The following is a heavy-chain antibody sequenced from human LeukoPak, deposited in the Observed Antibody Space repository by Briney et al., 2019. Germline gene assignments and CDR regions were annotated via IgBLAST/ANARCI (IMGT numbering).Heavy chain of an antibody. D-gene: IGHD1-26*01. V-gene: IGHV1-2*02. CDR2: INPNSGGT. CDR1: GYTFTGYY. CDR3: ARALSVSYSDFDY. J-gene: IGHJ4*02. Sequence: ASVTVSCKASGYTFTGYYMHWVRQAPGQGLAWMGWINPNSGGTNYAQKFHGRVTMTRDTSISTAYMELSRLRSDDTAVDYCARALSVSYSDFDYWGQGTLVTVSS.